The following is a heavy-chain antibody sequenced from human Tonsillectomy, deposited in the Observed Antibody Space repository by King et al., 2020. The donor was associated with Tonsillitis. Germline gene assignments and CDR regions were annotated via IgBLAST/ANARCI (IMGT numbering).Heavy chain of an antibody. Sequence: QLVQSGAEVKKPGSSVKVSCKASGGIFSNYAISWVRQAPGEGLEWMGGINPMFDTANYAQKFQGRVKITADESTNSAYLELSSLQSEDTAVYFCAAGPAMAVVGRGVSYYCDYWGQGTLVTVSS. CDR1: GGIFSNYA. V-gene: IGHV1-69*12. CDR3: AAGPAMAVVGRGVSYYCDY. CDR2: INPMFDTA. D-gene: IGHD6-19*01. J-gene: IGHJ4*02.